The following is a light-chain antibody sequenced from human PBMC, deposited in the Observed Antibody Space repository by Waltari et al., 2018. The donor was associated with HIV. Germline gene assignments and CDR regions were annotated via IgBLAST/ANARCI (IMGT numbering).Light chain of an antibody. CDR3: CSYAGSSTQV. J-gene: IGLJ1*01. V-gene: IGLV2-23*02. CDR1: SSDVAGSEL. Sequence: QSALTQPASVSGSPGQSITISCTGTSSDVAGSELVSWYQKHTDNAPKLLIYEFSKRPAGVSNRFSGSQAGKPPSLTISGVLAEEEADYAGCSYAGSSTQVFGGGTKVTVL. CDR2: EFS.